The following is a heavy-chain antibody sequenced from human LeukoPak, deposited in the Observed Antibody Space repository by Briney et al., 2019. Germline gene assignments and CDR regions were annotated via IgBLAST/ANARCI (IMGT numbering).Heavy chain of an antibody. J-gene: IGHJ3*02. D-gene: IGHD3-22*01. CDR2: TKQEGSEK. CDR3: ARGGKLRYYDSSGYYYVPLGAFEI. V-gene: IGHV3-7*01. Sequence: RCLRLSCPASGFTSGSYWTSWDRQAAGEGLEWVANTKQEGSEKYHVDSVKGPITITRDKAKNSLYLQMNSLRAEDTAVYYCARGGKLRYYDSSGYYYVPLGAFEIWGQGTMVTVSS. CDR1: GFTSGSYW.